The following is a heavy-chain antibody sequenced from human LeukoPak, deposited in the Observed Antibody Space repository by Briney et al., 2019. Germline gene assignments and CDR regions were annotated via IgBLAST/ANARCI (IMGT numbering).Heavy chain of an antibody. V-gene: IGHV4-61*02. J-gene: IGHJ5*02. Sequence: PSETLSLTCTVSGGSISSGSYYWSWIRQPAGKGLEWIGRIYTSGSTNYNPSLKRRVTISLDTSKNQFSLKLSSVTAADTAMYYCARESAAGNSGWFDPWGQGTLVTVSS. CDR3: ARESAAGNSGWFDP. CDR2: IYTSGST. D-gene: IGHD6-13*01. CDR1: GGSISSGSYY.